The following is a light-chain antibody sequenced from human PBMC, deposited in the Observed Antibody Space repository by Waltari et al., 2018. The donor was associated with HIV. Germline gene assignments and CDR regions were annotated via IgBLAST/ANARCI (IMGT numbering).Light chain of an antibody. CDR2: GVS. V-gene: IGKV1-39*01. CDR1: RYISSY. Sequence: DIQMAQSPSSLSAAVGDRVTITCRASRYISSYLNWYQQKPRKAPKLLIYGVSTLHSGVPSRFSGSGSATEFTLTISSLQPEDFATYYCQQSYTSPRFGQGTKVEI. J-gene: IGKJ1*01. CDR3: QQSYTSPR.